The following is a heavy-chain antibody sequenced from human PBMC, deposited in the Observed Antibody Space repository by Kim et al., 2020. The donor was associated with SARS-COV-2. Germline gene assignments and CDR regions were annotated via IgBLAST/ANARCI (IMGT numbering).Heavy chain of an antibody. V-gene: IGHV3-74*01. J-gene: IGHJ4*02. CDR1: GFTFSSYW. CDR3: AREEYSSPRFSFFYLDY. D-gene: IGHD6-6*01. Sequence: GGSLRLSCAASGFTFSSYWMHWVRQAPGKGLVWVSRINSDGSSTSYADSVKGRFTISRDNAKNTLYLQMNSLRAEDTAVYYCAREEYSSPRFSFFYLDYWGQGTLVTISS. CDR2: INSDGSST.